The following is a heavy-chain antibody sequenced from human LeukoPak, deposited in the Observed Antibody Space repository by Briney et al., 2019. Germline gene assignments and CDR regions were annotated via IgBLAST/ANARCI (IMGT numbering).Heavy chain of an antibody. V-gene: IGHV3-48*01. CDR1: GFTFSSYS. CDR2: ISSGGTTI. CDR3: ARDWRDSSSCLGY. D-gene: IGHD6-13*01. Sequence: GSLRLSCAASGFTFSSYSMNWVRQAPGKGLEWVSYISSGGTTIYYADSVKGRFTISRDNAKNTLYLQMNSLRAEDTAVYYCARDWRDSSSCLGYWGQGTLVTVSS. J-gene: IGHJ4*02.